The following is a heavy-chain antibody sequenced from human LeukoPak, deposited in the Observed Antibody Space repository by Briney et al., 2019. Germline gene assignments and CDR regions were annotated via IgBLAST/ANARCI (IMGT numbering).Heavy chain of an antibody. CDR2: TSYNGNT. Sequence: GASVKVSCKASGYTFSNYGISWVRQAPALGLEWMGWTSYNGNTNYAQKFQDRVTMTTDTSTTTAYMELRSLESDDTAVYYCARHSGSGWQALGYWGQGTLVTVSS. J-gene: IGHJ4*02. CDR3: ARHSGSGWQALGY. V-gene: IGHV1-18*04. CDR1: GYTFSNYG. D-gene: IGHD6-19*01.